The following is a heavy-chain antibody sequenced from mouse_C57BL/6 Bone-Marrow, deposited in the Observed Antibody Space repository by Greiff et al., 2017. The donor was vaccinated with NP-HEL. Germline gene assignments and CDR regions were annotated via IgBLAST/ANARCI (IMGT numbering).Heavy chain of an antibody. Sequence: VQLLQSGPDLVKPGASVKISCKASGYSFTDYNMNWVKQSNGKSLEWIGVINPDYGTTSYNQKFKGKATLTGDQSSSTAYMQLNSLTSEDSAVYCGARWLLAMDYWGQGTSVTVSA. CDR1: GYSFTDYN. CDR2: INPDYGTT. V-gene: IGHV1-39*01. CDR3: ARWLLAMDY. J-gene: IGHJ4*01. D-gene: IGHD2-3*01.